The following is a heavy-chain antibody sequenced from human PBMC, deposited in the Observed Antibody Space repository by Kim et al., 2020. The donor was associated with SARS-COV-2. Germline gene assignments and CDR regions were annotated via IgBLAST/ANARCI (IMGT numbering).Heavy chain of an antibody. CDR3: ARVRGARLLYYYYYGMDV. J-gene: IGHJ6*02. Sequence: SETLSLTCAVYGGSFSTYYWSWIRQPPGKGLEWIGEINHSGSTNYNPSLKSRVTISVDTSKNQFSLKLSSVTAADTAVYYCARVRGARLLYYYYYGMDVWGQGTTVTVSS. CDR1: GGSFSTYY. D-gene: IGHD6-6*01. CDR2: INHSGST. V-gene: IGHV4-34*01.